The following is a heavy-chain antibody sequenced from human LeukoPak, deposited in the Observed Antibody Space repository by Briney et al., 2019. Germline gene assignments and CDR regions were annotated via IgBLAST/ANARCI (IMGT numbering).Heavy chain of an antibody. J-gene: IGHJ5*02. CDR2: IYTSGST. D-gene: IGHD6-6*01. CDR1: GGSISSYY. CDR3: ARDHVSSSSDWFDP. V-gene: IGHV4-4*07. Sequence: SETLPLTCTVSGGSISSYYWSWIRQPAGKGLEWIGRIYTSGSTNYNPSLKSRVTMSVDTSKNQFSLKLSSVTAADTAVYYCARDHVSSSSDWFDPWGQGTLVTVSS.